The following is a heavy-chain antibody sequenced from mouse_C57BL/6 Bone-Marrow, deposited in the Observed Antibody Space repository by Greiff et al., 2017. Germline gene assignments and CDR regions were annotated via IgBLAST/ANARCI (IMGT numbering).Heavy chain of an antibody. J-gene: IGHJ4*01. V-gene: IGHV1-7*01. D-gene: IGHD1-1*01. Sequence: VQLVESGPELVKPGASVRLSCKASGYTFTSSWMNWVNQRPGKGLEWIGYIIPSSGYTKYNQKFKDKATLTADKSSSPAYMQMSSLQYEDSAVYYCARGGDGSSSDYAMDYWGQGTSVTVSS. CDR3: ARGGDGSSSDYAMDY. CDR1: GYTFTSSW. CDR2: IIPSSGYT.